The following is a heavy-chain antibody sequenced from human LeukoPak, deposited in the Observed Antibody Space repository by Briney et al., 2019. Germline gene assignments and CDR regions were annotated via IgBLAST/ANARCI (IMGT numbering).Heavy chain of an antibody. J-gene: IGHJ4*02. CDR1: GFTFSSYA. CDR2: ISGSGGST. CDR3: AKASMVRGVIINFDY. D-gene: IGHD3-10*01. V-gene: IGHV3-23*01. Sequence: GGSPRLSCAASGFTFSSYAMSWVRQAPGKGLEWVSAISGSGGSTYYADSVKGRFTISRDNSKNTLYLQMNSLRAEDTAVYYCAKASMVRGVIINFDYWGQGTLVTVSS.